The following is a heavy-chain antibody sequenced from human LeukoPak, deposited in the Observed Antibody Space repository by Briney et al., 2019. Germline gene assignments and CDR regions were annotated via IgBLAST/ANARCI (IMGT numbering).Heavy chain of an antibody. J-gene: IGHJ4*02. CDR3: ARDVFGGTYFDY. Sequence: GGSLRLSCAASGFTFSSYSLNWVRQAPGKGLEWVSYISSGSSTIYYADSMKGRFTISRDNAKNSLFLQMNSLRDEDTAVYYCARDVFGGTYFDYWGQGTLVTVSS. CDR1: GFTFSSYS. D-gene: IGHD2-15*01. V-gene: IGHV3-48*02. CDR2: ISSGSSTI.